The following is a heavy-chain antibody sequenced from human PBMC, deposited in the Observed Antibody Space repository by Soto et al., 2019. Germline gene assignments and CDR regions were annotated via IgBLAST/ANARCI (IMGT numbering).Heavy chain of an antibody. CDR3: ARGNGAGHDYYYGMDV. D-gene: IGHD1-26*01. CDR2: INPNSGGT. J-gene: IGHJ6*02. Sequence: GASVKVSCKASGYTFTGYYMHWVRQAPGQGLEWMGWINPNSGGTNYAQKFQGRVTMTRDTSISTAYLQWTSLKASDTAMYYCARGNGAGHDYYYGMDVWGQGTTVTVSS. V-gene: IGHV1-2*02. CDR1: GYTFTGYY.